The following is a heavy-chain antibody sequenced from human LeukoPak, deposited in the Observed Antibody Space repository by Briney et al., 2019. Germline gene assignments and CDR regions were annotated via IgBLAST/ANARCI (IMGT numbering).Heavy chain of an antibody. CDR2: ISSSGSTI. V-gene: IGHV3-11*04. Sequence: GGSLRLSCAASGFTFSDYYMSWIRQAPGKGLEWVSYISSSGSTIYYADSVKGRFTISRDNAKNSLYLQMNSLRAEDTAVYYCARVCTSREENAFDIWGQGTMVTVSS. J-gene: IGHJ3*02. D-gene: IGHD1-26*01. CDR1: GFTFSDYY. CDR3: ARVCTSREENAFDI.